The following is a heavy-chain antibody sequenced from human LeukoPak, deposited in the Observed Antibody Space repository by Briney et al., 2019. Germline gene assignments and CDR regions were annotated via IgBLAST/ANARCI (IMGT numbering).Heavy chain of an antibody. Sequence: PSETLSLTCAVYGGSFRGYYWSSIRQPPGKGLDWIGEIDHSASTNYNPSLKSRVTISVDTSKNQFSLKLSSVTAADTAVYYCASHDYGDYVFQFWGQGTLVTVSS. J-gene: IGHJ4*02. D-gene: IGHD4-17*01. V-gene: IGHV4-34*01. CDR2: IDHSAST. CDR3: ASHDYGDYVFQF. CDR1: GGSFRGYY.